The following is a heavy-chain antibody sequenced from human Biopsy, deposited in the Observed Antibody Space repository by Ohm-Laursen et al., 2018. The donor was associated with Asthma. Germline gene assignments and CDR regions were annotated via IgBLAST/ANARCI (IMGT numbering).Heavy chain of an antibody. CDR1: GYIFTSHA. V-gene: IGHV7-4-1*02. Sequence: ATVKISCKASGYIFTSHAMNWVRQAPGQGLEWMGRINTNTGNPTYAQGFTGRFVFSLDTSVSTAYLQISSLKADDTAVYYCARGLLGMDVWGQGTTVTVSS. CDR2: INTNTGNP. CDR3: ARGLLGMDV. D-gene: IGHD2-15*01. J-gene: IGHJ6*02.